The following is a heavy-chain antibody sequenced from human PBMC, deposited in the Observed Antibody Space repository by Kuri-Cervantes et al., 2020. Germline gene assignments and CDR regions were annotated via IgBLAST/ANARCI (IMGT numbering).Heavy chain of an antibody. V-gene: IGHV4-4*07. D-gene: IGHD4-17*01. CDR2: IYINGSS. Sequence: SETLSLTCTVPGGSISSFTWSWIRQPAGKGLEWLGRIYINGSSRYNPSFKSRVTFSVDKSKNQFPLQLNSVTAADTAVYYCARLGDYGDAAFDSWGQGTLVTVSS. CDR3: ARLGDYGDAAFDS. CDR1: GGSISSFT. J-gene: IGHJ4*02.